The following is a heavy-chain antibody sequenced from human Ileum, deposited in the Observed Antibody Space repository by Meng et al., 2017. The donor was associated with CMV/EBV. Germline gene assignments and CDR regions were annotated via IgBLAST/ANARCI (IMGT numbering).Heavy chain of an antibody. CDR1: GFIFSSYS. V-gene: IGHV3-21*01. Sequence: GGSLRLSCAASGFIFSSYSMNWVRQAPGKGLEWVTSIGSSNSYVYYADSVQGRFTFSRDNAEKSLYLKMNSLRDEDTAVYYSTRTEGGWTPGEFDPWGQGTLVTVSS. J-gene: IGHJ5*02. CDR3: TRTEGGWTPGEFDP. D-gene: IGHD3-16*01. CDR2: IGSSNSYV.